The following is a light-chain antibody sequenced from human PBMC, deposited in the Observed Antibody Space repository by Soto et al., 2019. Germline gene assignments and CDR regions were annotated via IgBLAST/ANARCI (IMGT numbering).Light chain of an antibody. J-gene: IGKJ5*01. CDR2: DAS. CDR3: SQFDKLAIT. CDR1: QDISNY. V-gene: IGKV1-33*01. Sequence: DIQMTQSPSSLSASVGDRVTITCQASQDISNYLNWYQQKPGKAPKLLIYDASNLETGVPSRFSGSLSGTDFTFTIRSLQAEDIATYYCSQFDKLAITFGQGTRLEIK.